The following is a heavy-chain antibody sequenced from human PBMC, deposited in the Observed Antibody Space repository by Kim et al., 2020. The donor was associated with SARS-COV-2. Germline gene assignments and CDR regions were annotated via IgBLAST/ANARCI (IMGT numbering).Heavy chain of an antibody. J-gene: IGHJ6*02. D-gene: IGHD5-18*01. CDR1: GFTFGDYA. CDR3: TRAVDTAMVNYYYYGMDV. Sequence: GGSLRLSCTASGFTFGDYAMSWFRQAPGKGLEWVGFIRSKAYVGTTEYGASVKGRFTISRDDSKSIAYLQMNSLKTEDTAVYYCTRAVDTAMVNYYYYGMDVWGQGTTVTVSS. V-gene: IGHV3-49*03. CDR2: IRSKAYVGTT.